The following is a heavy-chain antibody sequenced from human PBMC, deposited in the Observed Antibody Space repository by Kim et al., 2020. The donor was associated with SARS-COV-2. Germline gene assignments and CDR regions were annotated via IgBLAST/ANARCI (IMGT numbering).Heavy chain of an antibody. CDR1: GFTFSSYG. CDR3: PRGEDPIYIWLTTDY. CDR2: IWYDGSNK. Sequence: GGFLRLSCAASGFTFSSYGMHWVRQAPGKGLEWVAVIWYDGSNKYYADSVKGRFTISRYNSKNTLYLQMKSLRAEDTAVYYCPRGEDPIYIWLTTDYWGQGTLVTVSS. J-gene: IGHJ4*02. D-gene: IGHD4-17*01. V-gene: IGHV3-33*01.